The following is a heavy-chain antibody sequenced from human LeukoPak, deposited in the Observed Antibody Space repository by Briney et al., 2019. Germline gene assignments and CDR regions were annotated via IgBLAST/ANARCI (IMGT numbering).Heavy chain of an antibody. D-gene: IGHD2-21*01. CDR1: GGSISSYY. Sequence: SETLSLTCTVSGGSISSYYWSWIRQPPGKGLEWIGYVYYTGSTNYNPSLKSRVTMSVDTSKNQFSLNLTSVTAADTAVYYCAGGRSILIDYWGQGMLVTVSS. J-gene: IGHJ4*02. V-gene: IGHV4-59*01. CDR3: AGGRSILIDY. CDR2: VYYTGST.